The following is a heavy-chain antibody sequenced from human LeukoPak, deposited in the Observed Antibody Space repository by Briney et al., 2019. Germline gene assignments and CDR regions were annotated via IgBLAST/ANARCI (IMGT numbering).Heavy chain of an antibody. Sequence: SETLSLTCAVYGGSFSGYYWSWIRQPPGKGLEWIGEINHSGSTNYNPSLKSRVTISVDTSKNQFSLKLSSVTAADTAVYYCARDSSGFDYWGQGTLVTVSS. CDR2: INHSGST. V-gene: IGHV4-34*01. CDR3: ARDSSGFDY. J-gene: IGHJ4*02. CDR1: GGSFSGYY. D-gene: IGHD2-15*01.